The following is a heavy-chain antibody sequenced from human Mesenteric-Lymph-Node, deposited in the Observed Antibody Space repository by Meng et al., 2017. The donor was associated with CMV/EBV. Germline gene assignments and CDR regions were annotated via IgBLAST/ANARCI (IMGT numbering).Heavy chain of an antibody. J-gene: IGHJ4*02. CDR1: GFTFSSYW. CDR2: IRSKAYGGTT. Sequence: GGSLRLSCAASGFTFSSYWMSWVRQAPGKGLEWVGFIRSKAYGGTTEYAASVKGRFTISRDDSKSIAYLQMNSLKTEDTAVYYCTRDSLLWFGELSDYWGQGTLVTVSS. V-gene: IGHV3-49*04. D-gene: IGHD3-10*01. CDR3: TRDSLLWFGELSDY.